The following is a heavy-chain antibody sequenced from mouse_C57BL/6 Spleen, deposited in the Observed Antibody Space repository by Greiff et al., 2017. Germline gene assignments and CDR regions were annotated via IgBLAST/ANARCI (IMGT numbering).Heavy chain of an antibody. D-gene: IGHD3-3*01. CDR3: ARRGDGGWYFDV. J-gene: IGHJ1*03. CDR2: INPGSGGT. V-gene: IGHV1-54*01. Sequence: QVQLQQSGAELVRPGTSVKVSCKASGYAFTNYLIEWVKQRPGQGLEWIGVINPGSGGTNYNEKFKGKATLTADKSSSTAYMQLSSLTSEDSAVYFCARRGDGGWYFDVWGTGTTVTVSS. CDR1: GYAFTNYL.